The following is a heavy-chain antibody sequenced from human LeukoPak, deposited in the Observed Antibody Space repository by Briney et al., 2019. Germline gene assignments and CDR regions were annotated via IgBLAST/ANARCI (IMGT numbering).Heavy chain of an antibody. D-gene: IGHD6-13*01. CDR1: GFTVSSNY. Sequence: GGSLRLSCAASGFTVSSNYMSWVRQAQGKGLEWVSVIYSGGSTYYADSVKGRFTISRDNSKNTLYLQMNSLRAEDTAVYYCARDRSSSWPNWYFYLWGRGTLVTVSS. V-gene: IGHV3-53*01. CDR2: IYSGGST. J-gene: IGHJ2*01. CDR3: ARDRSSSWPNWYFYL.